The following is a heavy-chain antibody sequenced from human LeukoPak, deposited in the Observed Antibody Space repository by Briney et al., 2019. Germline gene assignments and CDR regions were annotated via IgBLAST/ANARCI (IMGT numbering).Heavy chain of an antibody. CDR3: ARDLPDSSGWFDY. J-gene: IGHJ4*02. D-gene: IGHD6-19*01. CDR2: IYTSGST. CDR1: GGSISSGSYY. V-gene: IGHV4-61*02. Sequence: SETLSLTCTVSGGSISSGSYYWSWTRQPAGKGLEWIGRIYTSGSTNYNPSLKSRVTISVDTSKNQFSLKLSSVTAADTAVYYCARDLPDSSGWFDYWGQGTLVTVSS.